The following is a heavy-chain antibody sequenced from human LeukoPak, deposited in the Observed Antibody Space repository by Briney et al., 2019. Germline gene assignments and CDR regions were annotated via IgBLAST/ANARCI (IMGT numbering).Heavy chain of an antibody. CDR2: ISGSGGST. V-gene: IGHV3-23*01. J-gene: IGHJ4*02. D-gene: IGHD1-26*01. CDR3: AKAGPEWELLWYFDY. CDR1: GSTFSSYA. Sequence: GGSLRLSCAASGSTFSSYAMSWVRQAPGKGLEWVSAISGSGGSTYYADSVKGRFTISRDNSKNTLYLQMNSLRAEDTAVYYCAKAGPEWELLWYFDYWGQGTLVTVSS.